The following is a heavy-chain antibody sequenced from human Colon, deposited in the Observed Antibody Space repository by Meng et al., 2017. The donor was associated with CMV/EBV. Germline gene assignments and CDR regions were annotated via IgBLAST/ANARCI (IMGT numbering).Heavy chain of an antibody. CDR3: ARMILSGGGYQSWFDP. CDR2: IYYSGTT. D-gene: IGHD2-8*02. Sequence: GSLRLSCTVSGGSISSYYWSWIRQPPGKGLEWIGSIYYSGTTYYKPSLKSRVTISVDSSKNQFSLNLRSVTAADTAVYYCARMILSGGGYQSWFDPWGQGTLVTVSS. CDR1: GGSISSYY. V-gene: IGHV4-59*01. J-gene: IGHJ5*02.